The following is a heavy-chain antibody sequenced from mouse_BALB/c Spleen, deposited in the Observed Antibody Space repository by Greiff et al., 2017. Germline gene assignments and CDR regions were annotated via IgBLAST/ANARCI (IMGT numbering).Heavy chain of an antibody. V-gene: IGHV3-2*02. CDR1: GYSITSDYA. CDR3: ARNAYYGSYAMDY. J-gene: IGHJ4*01. Sequence: EVKLQESGPGLVKPSQSLSLTCTVTGYSITSDYAWNWIRQFPGNKLEWMGYISYSGSTSYNPSLKSRISITRDTSKNQFFLQLNSVTTEDTATYYCARNAYYGSYAMDYWGQGTSVTVSS. D-gene: IGHD1-1*01. CDR2: ISYSGST.